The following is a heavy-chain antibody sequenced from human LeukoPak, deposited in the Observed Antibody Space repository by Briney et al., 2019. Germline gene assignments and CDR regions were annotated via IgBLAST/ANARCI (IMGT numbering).Heavy chain of an antibody. CDR2: ISYDGSNK. D-gene: IGHD1-26*01. CDR1: GFTFSNYG. CDR3: ARDRGSGSYSYFDY. J-gene: IGHJ4*02. Sequence: GGSLRLSCAASGFTFSNYGMHWVRQAPGKGLEWVTVISYDGSNKYYADSVKGRFTISRDNSNNTLYLQMNSLRAEDTAVYYCARDRGSGSYSYFDYWGQGTLVTVSS. V-gene: IGHV3-30*03.